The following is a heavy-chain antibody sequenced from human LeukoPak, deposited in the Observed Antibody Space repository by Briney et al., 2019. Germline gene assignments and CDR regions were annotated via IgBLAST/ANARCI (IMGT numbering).Heavy chain of an antibody. V-gene: IGHV3-21*01. CDR2: IAGSGGYI. CDR1: GFTFSSYS. Sequence: KAGGSLRLSCAASGFTFSSYSKIWVRQAPGKGLEWVSSIAGSGGYIYYADSVKGRFTISRDNAKNSLFLQMNSLRAEDTAVYYCAKFRLSNYDILTGCYYYFQYWGQGTLVTVSS. D-gene: IGHD3-9*01. J-gene: IGHJ4*02. CDR3: AKFRLSNYDILTGCYYYFQY.